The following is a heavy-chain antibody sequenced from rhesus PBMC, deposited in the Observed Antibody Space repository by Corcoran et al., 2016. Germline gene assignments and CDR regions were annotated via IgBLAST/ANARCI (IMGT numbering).Heavy chain of an antibody. D-gene: IGHD6-13*01. J-gene: IGHJ4*01. CDR2: AEPKDGKA. V-gene: IGHV1-111*02. Sequence: EVQLVQSGAEVKKPGASVKISCKASGYTFTDYYLHWVRKAPGKGLEWKGRAEPKDGKAIHAKKFQDRVTITADTSTDTAYMELSSLRSEDTAVYYCATGSSWSSDYWGQGVLVTVSS. CDR3: ATGSSWSSDY. CDR1: GYTFTDYY.